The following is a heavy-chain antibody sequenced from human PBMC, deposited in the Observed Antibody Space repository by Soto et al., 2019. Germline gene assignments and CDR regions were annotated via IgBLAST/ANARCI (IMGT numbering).Heavy chain of an antibody. CDR3: ARGYYYGSETGSVFDP. V-gene: IGHV4-30-2*01. D-gene: IGHD3-10*01. J-gene: IGHJ5*02. Sequence: QLQLQESGSGLVKPSQTLSLTCAVSGGSIGGYSLSWIRQPPGKGLEWIGYIYHSGNTYYNPSLKSRVTISEDRSKNQFSLNLTSVTAADTAVYYCARGYYYGSETGSVFDPWGQGTLVTVSS. CDR2: IYHSGNT. CDR1: GGSIGGYS.